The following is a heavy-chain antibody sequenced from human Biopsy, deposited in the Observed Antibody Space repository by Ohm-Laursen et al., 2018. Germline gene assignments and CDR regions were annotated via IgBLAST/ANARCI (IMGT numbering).Heavy chain of an antibody. CDR1: GGSISSDY. CDR2: IYYSGST. V-gene: IGHV4-59*01. D-gene: IGHD2/OR15-2a*01. J-gene: IGHJ6*02. Sequence: TLSLTCTVSGGSISSDYWSWIRQTPGKGLEWIGYIYYSGSTNYNPSLKSRVTISVDTSKSQFSLRLNSVTAADTAVYYCARATNSTGRPYYYFYGMDVWGQGTTVTVSS. CDR3: ARATNSTGRPYYYFYGMDV.